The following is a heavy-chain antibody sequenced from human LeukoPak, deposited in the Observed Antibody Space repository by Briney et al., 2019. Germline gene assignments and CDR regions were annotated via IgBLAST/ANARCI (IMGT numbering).Heavy chain of an antibody. CDR2: INPNSGGT. CDR1: GYTFTGYY. V-gene: IGHV1-2*04. J-gene: IGHJ4*02. CDR3: ARDADLRKQWLGTDY. D-gene: IGHD6-19*01. Sequence: ASVNVSCKASGYTFTGYYMHWVRQAPGQGLEWMGWINPNSGGTNYAQKFQGWVTMTRDTSISTAYMELSRLRSDDTAVYYCARDADLRKQWLGTDYWGQGTLVTVSS.